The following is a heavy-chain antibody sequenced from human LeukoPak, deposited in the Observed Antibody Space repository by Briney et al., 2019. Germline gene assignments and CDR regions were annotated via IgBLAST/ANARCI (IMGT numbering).Heavy chain of an antibody. CDR3: ARDRNYYDSSGPNWFDP. Sequence: PGGSLRLSCAASGFTFSNYWMSWVRQAPGKGLEWVANIKQDGSEKCYVDSVKGRFTISRDNAKNSLYLQMNSLRAEDTAVYYCARDRNYYDSSGPNWFDPWGQGTLVTVSS. CDR1: GFTFSNYW. D-gene: IGHD3-22*01. CDR2: IKQDGSEK. J-gene: IGHJ5*02. V-gene: IGHV3-7*01.